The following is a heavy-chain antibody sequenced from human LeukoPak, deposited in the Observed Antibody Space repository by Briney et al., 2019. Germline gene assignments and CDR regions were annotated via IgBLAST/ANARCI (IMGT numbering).Heavy chain of an antibody. Sequence: ASVKVSCKASGYTFSSYGIAWVRQAPGQGLEWMGWISGYNGNPNYAQKLQGRVSMTTDTSTTTAYMELRSLTSDDTALYYCARSSLGTITAGPFDYWGQGTLVTVSS. CDR1: GYTFSSYG. J-gene: IGHJ4*02. V-gene: IGHV1-18*01. CDR2: ISGYNGNP. CDR3: ARSSLGTITAGPFDY. D-gene: IGHD5-12*01.